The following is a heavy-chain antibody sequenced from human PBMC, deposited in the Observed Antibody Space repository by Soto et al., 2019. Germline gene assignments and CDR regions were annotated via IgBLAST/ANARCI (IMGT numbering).Heavy chain of an antibody. J-gene: IGHJ5*02. CDR2: IYYSGST. D-gene: IGHD3-22*01. Sequence: PPGTLSLTWSTSVLSITRGNSYGALTLRPTRKGLEWIGSIYYSGSTYYNPSLKSRVTISVDTSKTQFSLKLSSVTAADTAVYYGARQGGKDSSGYYITFDTWGQGKLVTVAA. CDR1: VLSITRGNSY. CDR3: ARQGGKDSSGYYITFDT. V-gene: IGHV4-39*01.